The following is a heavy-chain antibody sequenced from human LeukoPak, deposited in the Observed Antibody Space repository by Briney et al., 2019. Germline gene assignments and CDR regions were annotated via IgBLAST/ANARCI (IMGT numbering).Heavy chain of an antibody. D-gene: IGHD3-9*01. CDR2: ISGSGGTT. Sequence: GGSLRLSCAASGFTFSNYGMSWVRQAPGKGLEWVSSISGSGGTTYYADSVKGRFTISRDNSKNTLYLQMNSLRAEDTAVYYCARGVFDWIPRHLDFDYWGQGTLVTVSS. V-gene: IGHV3-23*01. CDR3: ARGVFDWIPRHLDFDY. J-gene: IGHJ4*02. CDR1: GFTFSNYG.